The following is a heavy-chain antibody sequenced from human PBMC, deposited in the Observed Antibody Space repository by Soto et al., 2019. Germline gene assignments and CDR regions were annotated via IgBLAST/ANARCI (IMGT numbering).Heavy chain of an antibody. D-gene: IGHD2-2*02. CDR3: AKDGLGYCSSTSCYRHYYYGMDV. CDR1: GFTFSNYA. V-gene: IGHV3-23*01. J-gene: IGHJ6*02. Sequence: GGSLRLSCAASGFTFSNYAMSWVRQAPGKGLEWVLAISGSGGSTYYADSVRGRFTISRVNSRDTLYVQMNSLRAEDTAVYYCAKDGLGYCSSTSCYRHYYYGMDVWGQGTTVTVSS. CDR2: ISGSGGST.